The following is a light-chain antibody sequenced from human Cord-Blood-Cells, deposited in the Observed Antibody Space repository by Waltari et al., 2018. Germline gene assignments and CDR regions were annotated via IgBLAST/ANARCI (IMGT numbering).Light chain of an antibody. CDR3: CSYAGSSTWV. CDR2: EGS. Sequence: QSALTQPASVSGSPGQPTTISCTGTSSAVASYNLVSWYQQHPGKAPKLMIYEGSKRPSGVSNRFSGSRSGSTASLTISGLQAEDEADYYCCSYAGSSTWVFGGGTKLTVL. CDR1: SSAVASYNL. V-gene: IGLV2-23*01. J-gene: IGLJ3*02.